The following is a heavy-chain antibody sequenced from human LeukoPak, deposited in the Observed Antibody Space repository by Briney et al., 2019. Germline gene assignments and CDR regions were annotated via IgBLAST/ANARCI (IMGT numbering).Heavy chain of an antibody. D-gene: IGHD4/OR15-4a*01. V-gene: IGHV4-61*01. CDR1: GGSVSSGTYY. CDR2: IYYSGTT. J-gene: IGHJ5*02. Sequence: PSETLSLTCTVSGGSVSSGTYYWSWIRQPPGKGLEWIGYIYYSGTTNYNPSLKSRVTISVDTSKDQFFLKLSSVTAADTAMYYCARVRDWFDPWGQGTLVTVSS. CDR3: ARVRDWFDP.